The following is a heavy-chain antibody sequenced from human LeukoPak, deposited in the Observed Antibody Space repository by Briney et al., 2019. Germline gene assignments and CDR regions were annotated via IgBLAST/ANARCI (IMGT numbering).Heavy chain of an antibody. CDR2: IYHSGST. V-gene: IGHV4-34*01. Sequence: GSLRLSCAASGFTFSDYYMSWVRQPPGKGLEWIGEIYHSGSTNYNPSLKSRVTISLDTSKNQFSLKLSSVTAADTAVYYCARQVDVGCSSTSCYGHGAFDIWGQGTLVTVSS. CDR3: ARQVDVGCSSTSCYGHGAFDI. CDR1: GFTFSDYY. J-gene: IGHJ3*02. D-gene: IGHD2-2*01.